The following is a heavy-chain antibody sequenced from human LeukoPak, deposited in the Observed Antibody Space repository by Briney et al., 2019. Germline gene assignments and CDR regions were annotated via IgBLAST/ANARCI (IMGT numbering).Heavy chain of an antibody. CDR1: GYTFTRYD. J-gene: IGHJ4*02. Sequence: GASVKVSCKASGYTFTRYDINWVQQATGQGLEWMGWMNPNSGNTGYAQKFQGRVTMTRNTSISTAYMELSSLRSEDTAVYYCARGRGYSYGLYRSEIDYWGQGTLVTVSS. CDR2: MNPNSGNT. D-gene: IGHD5-18*01. CDR3: ARGRGYSYGLYRSEIDY. V-gene: IGHV1-8*01.